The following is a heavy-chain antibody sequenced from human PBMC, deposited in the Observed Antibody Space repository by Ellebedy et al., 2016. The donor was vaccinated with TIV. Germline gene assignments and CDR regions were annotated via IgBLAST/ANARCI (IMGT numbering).Heavy chain of an antibody. Sequence: GGSLRLSCAASGFTFSTSAMSWVRQAPGKGLEWVSAISGSGGGTYYADSVKGRFTISRDDSKNTLYLQMNSLRAEDTAVYYCAKGYNRAFDIWGQGTMVTVSS. V-gene: IGHV3-23*01. J-gene: IGHJ3*02. CDR2: ISGSGGGT. CDR3: AKGYNRAFDI. CDR1: GFTFSTSA. D-gene: IGHD1-14*01.